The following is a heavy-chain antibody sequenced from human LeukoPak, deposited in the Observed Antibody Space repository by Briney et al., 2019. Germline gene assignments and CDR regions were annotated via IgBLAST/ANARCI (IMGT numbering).Heavy chain of an antibody. D-gene: IGHD3-22*01. V-gene: IGHV3-48*01. CDR3: ATAGGDTSRMGFDP. CDR1: GFTFSSYS. Sequence: PGGSLRLSCAASGFTFSSYSMNWVRQAPGKGLEWVSYISSSSSTIYYADSVKGRFTISRDNAKNSLYLQMNSLRAEDTAVYYCATAGGDTSRMGFDPWGQGTLVTVSS. CDR2: ISSSSSTI. J-gene: IGHJ5*02.